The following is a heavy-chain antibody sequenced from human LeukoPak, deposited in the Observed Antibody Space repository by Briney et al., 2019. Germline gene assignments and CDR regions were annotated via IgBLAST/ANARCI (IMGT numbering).Heavy chain of an antibody. CDR1: GGSISSYY. V-gene: IGHV4-59*01. CDR2: IYYSGST. Sequence: PSETLSLTCTVSGGSISSYYWSWIRKPPGKGLEWIGYIYYSGSTNYNPSLKSRVTISVDTSKNQFSLKLSSVTAADTAVYYCASSGGYSYGGYFDYWGQGTLVTVSS. CDR3: ASSGGYSYGGYFDY. D-gene: IGHD5-18*01. J-gene: IGHJ4*02.